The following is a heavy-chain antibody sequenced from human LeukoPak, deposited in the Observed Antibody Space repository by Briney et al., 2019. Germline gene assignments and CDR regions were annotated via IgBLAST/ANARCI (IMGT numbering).Heavy chain of an antibody. J-gene: IGHJ4*02. D-gene: IGHD6-19*01. CDR3: VKGGLQIRQWQVL. CDR1: GFTFSSYA. V-gene: IGHV3-64D*06. CDR2: ISGNGGST. Sequence: PGGSLRLSCSASGFTFSSYAMHWVRQAPGKTLEYVSAISGNGGSTYYADSVKGRFTISRDNSKNTLYLQMSSLRVEDTAVYYCVKGGLQIRQWQVLWGQGTLVTVSS.